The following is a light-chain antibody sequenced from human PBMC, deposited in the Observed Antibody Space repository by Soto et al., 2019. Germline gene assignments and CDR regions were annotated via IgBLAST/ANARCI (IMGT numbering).Light chain of an antibody. CDR2: SNE. CDR3: ATWADSLNGVG. CDR1: DSDIGSHS. V-gene: IGLV1-44*01. Sequence: QSVLTQPPSASGTPGQTITISCSGSDSDIGSHSVDWYQQFPGRTPRLLINSNEQRPSGVPDRFSGSKSGTSATLAISGLRSEDEGDYYCATWADSLNGVGFGGGTKLTVL. J-gene: IGLJ2*01.